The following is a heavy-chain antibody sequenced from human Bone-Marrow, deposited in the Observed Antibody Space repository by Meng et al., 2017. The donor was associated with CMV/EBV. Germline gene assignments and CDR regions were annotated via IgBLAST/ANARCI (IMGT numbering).Heavy chain of an antibody. J-gene: IGHJ3*02. CDR3: ARVEGGTRWLQRGYAFDI. V-gene: IGHV4-39*07. Sequence: SETLSLTCTVSGGSISSSSYYWGWIRQPPGKGREWIGSIHYSGITYYNPSLKSRVTISVDTSKNQFSLKLSSVTAADTAVYYCARVEGGTRWLQRGYAFDIWGQGTMVTVSS. CDR1: GGSISSSSYY. CDR2: IHYSGIT. D-gene: IGHD5-24*01.